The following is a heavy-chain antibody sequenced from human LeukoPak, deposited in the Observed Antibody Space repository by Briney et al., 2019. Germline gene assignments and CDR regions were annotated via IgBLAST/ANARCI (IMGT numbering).Heavy chain of an antibody. CDR3: AREQMERREFDY. V-gene: IGHV1-69*05. CDR2: IIPIFGTA. D-gene: IGHD1-1*01. Sequence: GASVKVSCKASGGTFSSYAISWVRQAPGQGLEWMGGIIPIFGTANYAQKFQGRVAITTDESTSTAYMELSSLRSEDTAVYYCAREQMERREFDYWGQGTLATVSS. CDR1: GGTFSSYA. J-gene: IGHJ4*02.